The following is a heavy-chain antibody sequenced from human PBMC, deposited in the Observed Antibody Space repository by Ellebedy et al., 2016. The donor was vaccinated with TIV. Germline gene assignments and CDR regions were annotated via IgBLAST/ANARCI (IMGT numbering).Heavy chain of an antibody. D-gene: IGHD3-22*01. Sequence: GESLKISCAASGFTFSSYAMHWVRQAPGKGLEWVSAISGSGASTYYADSVKGRFTISRDNSKNTLYVQMNSLRSEDTAVYYCARGLYYYDSSGYFGHFDYWGQGTLVTVSS. CDR1: GFTFSSYA. J-gene: IGHJ4*02. CDR2: ISGSGAST. V-gene: IGHV3-23*01. CDR3: ARGLYYYDSSGYFGHFDY.